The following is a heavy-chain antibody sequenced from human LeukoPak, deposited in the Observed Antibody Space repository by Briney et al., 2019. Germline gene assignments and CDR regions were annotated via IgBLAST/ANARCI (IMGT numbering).Heavy chain of an antibody. CDR1: GYTFTSYG. J-gene: IGHJ4*02. V-gene: IGHV1-18*01. CDR3: ARAVSFSGSAVTGGAH. D-gene: IGHD6-19*01. CDR2: ISVYNGNT. Sequence: ASVKVSCKASGYTFTSYGISWVRQAPGQGLEWIGWISVYNGNTIYAQKLQGRVTMTTDTSTSTAYMELRSLQSDDTAVYYCARAVSFSGSAVTGGAHWSQGTLVTVSS.